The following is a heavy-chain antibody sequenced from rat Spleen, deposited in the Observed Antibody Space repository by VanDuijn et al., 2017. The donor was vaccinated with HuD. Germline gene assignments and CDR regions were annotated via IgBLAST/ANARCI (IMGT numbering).Heavy chain of an antibody. J-gene: IGHJ3*01. CDR1: GFSLTDYS. CDR3: ARDENGYIYVWFAY. CDR2: IWNTGGT. V-gene: IGHV2-41*01. D-gene: IGHD1-4*01. Sequence: VQLKESGPGLVQPSQTLSLTCTVSGFSLTDYSVHWVRQPPGKGLEWMGVIWNTGGTRYNSALKSRLSISKDTSKSQVFLKMNSLQTEDTATYYCARDENGYIYVWFAYWGQGTLVTVSS.